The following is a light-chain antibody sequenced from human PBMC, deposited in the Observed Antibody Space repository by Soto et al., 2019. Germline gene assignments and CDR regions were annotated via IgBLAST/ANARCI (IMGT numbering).Light chain of an antibody. CDR1: SRDVGIYNY. J-gene: IGLJ1*01. CDR3: SSYTTSSTRV. V-gene: IGLV2-14*01. Sequence: QSVLTQPASVSGSAGQSIAISCTGSSRDVGIYNYVSWYQQHPGKVPKLIIYEVTSRPSGVSSRFSGSKSGNTASLTISGLQPEDEADYYCSSYTTSSTRVFGTGTKVTVL. CDR2: EVT.